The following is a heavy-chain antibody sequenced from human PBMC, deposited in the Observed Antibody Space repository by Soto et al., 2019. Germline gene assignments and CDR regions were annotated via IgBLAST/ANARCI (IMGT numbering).Heavy chain of an antibody. CDR1: GYTFTSYY. J-gene: IGHJ4*02. D-gene: IGHD1-26*01. Sequence: ASVKVSCKASGYTFTSYYMHWVRQAPGQGLEWMGIINPSGGSTSYAQKFQGRVTMTRDTSTSTAYMELSSLRSEDTAVYYCAADRGSGSYLAYWGQGTLVTVSS. CDR2: INPSGGST. V-gene: IGHV1-46*01. CDR3: AADRGSGSYLAY.